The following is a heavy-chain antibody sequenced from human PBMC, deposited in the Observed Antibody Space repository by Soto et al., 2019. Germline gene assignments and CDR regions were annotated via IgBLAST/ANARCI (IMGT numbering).Heavy chain of an antibody. J-gene: IGHJ4*02. CDR1: GGSIISGGYY. CDR2: MYNSGST. D-gene: IGHD3-22*01. Sequence: SETLSLTCTVSGGSIISGGYYWSWIRQPPGKGLEWIGYMYNSGSTYYNPSLKSRVSISVDTSKNQFSLRLSSVTAADTAVYFCARVVSSGYYDFDYWGQGTLVTVSS. V-gene: IGHV4-30-4*01. CDR3: ARVVSSGYYDFDY.